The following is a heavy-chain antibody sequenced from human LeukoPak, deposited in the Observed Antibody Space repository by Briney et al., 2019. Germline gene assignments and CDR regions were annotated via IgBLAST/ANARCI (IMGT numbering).Heavy chain of an antibody. D-gene: IGHD4-11*01. CDR1: RFXINSNY. CDR2: IYSGGST. Sequence: GGSLRLSCSASRFXINSNYISWVRQAPGKGREWVSVIYSGGSTYYADSVKGRFTISRDKSKNTLYLQMNSLRAEDTAVYYCARGMTTELPFDPWGQGTLVTVSS. CDR3: ARGMTTELPFDP. J-gene: IGHJ5*02. V-gene: IGHV3-66*01.